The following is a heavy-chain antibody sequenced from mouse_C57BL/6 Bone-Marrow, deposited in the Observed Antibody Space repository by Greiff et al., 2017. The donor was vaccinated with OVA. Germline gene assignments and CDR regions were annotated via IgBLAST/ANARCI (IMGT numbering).Heavy chain of an antibody. V-gene: IGHV5-17*01. Sequence: EVQLVESGGGLVKPGGSLKLSCAASGFTFSDYGMHWVRQAPEKGLEWVAYISSGSSTIYYADTVKGRFTISRDNAKNTLFLQMTSLRSEDTAMYYCARKSTVDYWYFDVWGTGTTVTVSS. D-gene: IGHD1-1*01. CDR2: ISSGSSTI. J-gene: IGHJ1*03. CDR3: ARKSTVDYWYFDV. CDR1: GFTFSDYG.